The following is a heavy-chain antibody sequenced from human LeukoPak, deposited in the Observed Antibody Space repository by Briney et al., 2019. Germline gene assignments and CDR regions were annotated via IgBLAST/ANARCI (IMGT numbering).Heavy chain of an antibody. J-gene: IGHJ4*02. D-gene: IGHD2-2*01. V-gene: IGHV3-23*01. CDR3: AKDVWSDCSSTSCFDY. CDR2: VCGSGGST. Sequence: GGALRLSCAASGFSFSSYAMRWVRPAPGKGRAGVSAVCGSGGSTYYADSVQGPFTISRDNSKNTLSLQMNSLRAEDTAVYYCAKDVWSDCSSTSCFDYWGQGTLVTVSS. CDR1: GFSFSSYA.